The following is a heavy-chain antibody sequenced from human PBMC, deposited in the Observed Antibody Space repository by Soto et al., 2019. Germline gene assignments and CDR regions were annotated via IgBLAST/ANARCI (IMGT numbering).Heavy chain of an antibody. D-gene: IGHD6-19*01. CDR3: AKHSNGWFYAPLDY. J-gene: IGHJ4*02. CDR2: ITWNSGTI. Sequence: PGGSLRLSSAASGFTFDDYAMHWVRQVPGRGLEGVASITWNSGTIAYADSVKGRFTISRDNAWDSLYLQMNSLRPEDTALYYCAKHSNGWFYAPLDYWGRGTLVTVSS. V-gene: IGHV3-9*01. CDR1: GFTFDDYA.